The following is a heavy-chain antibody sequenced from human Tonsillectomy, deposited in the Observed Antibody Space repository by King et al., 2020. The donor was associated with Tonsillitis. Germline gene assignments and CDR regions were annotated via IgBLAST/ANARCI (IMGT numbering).Heavy chain of an antibody. CDR3: AAWAYYDSSGYSGNDY. Sequence: QLVQSGPEVKKPGTSGKVSCKASGFTFTSSAMQWVRQARGQRLEWIGWIVVGSGNTNYAQKFQERVTITRDMSTSTAYMELSSLRSEDTAVYYCAAWAYYDSSGYSGNDYWGQGTLVTVSS. V-gene: IGHV1-58*02. CDR1: GFTFTSSA. D-gene: IGHD3-22*01. J-gene: IGHJ4*02. CDR2: IVVGSGNT.